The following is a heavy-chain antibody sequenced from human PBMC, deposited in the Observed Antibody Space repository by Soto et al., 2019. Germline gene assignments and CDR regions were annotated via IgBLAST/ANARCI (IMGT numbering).Heavy chain of an antibody. J-gene: IGHJ4*02. CDR2: INPSGGST. CDR1: GYTFTRYT. Sequence: ASVKVSCKASGYTFTRYTMHWVRQAPGQGLEWMAMINPSGGSTYYVQTFEGRVTLTRDTSTSTVYMELSSLRSEDTAVYYCARMKGGGSEYFFDYWGQGTLVTAPQ. V-gene: IGHV1-46*01. D-gene: IGHD2-15*01. CDR3: ARMKGGGSEYFFDY.